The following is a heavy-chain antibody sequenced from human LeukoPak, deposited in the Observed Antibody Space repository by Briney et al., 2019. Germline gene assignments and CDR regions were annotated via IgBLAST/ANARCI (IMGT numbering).Heavy chain of an antibody. CDR1: GYPFTSYY. D-gene: IGHD4-17*01. V-gene: IGHV1-2*06. J-gene: IGHJ4*02. CDR3: ARERDGDYARGLDY. Sequence: ASVKVSCKASGYPFTSYYMHWVRQAPGQGLEWMGRINPNTGGTNYVQKLQGRVTVTRDTSISTAYMELSSLRSDDTAVYYCARERDGDYARGLDYWGQGTLVTVSS. CDR2: INPNTGGT.